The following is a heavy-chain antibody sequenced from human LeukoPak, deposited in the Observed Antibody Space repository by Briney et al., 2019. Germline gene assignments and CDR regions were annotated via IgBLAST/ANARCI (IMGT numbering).Heavy chain of an antibody. J-gene: IGHJ6*02. V-gene: IGHV4-30-4*01. CDR3: ARTTMSGFYYYYYGMDV. CDR2: IYYSGST. CDR1: GGSISSGDYY. D-gene: IGHD3-3*01. Sequence: SETLSLTCTVSGGSISSGDYYWSWIRQPPGKGLEWIGCIYYSGSTYYNPSLKSRVTISVDTSKNQFSLKLSSVTAADTAVYYCARTTMSGFYYYYYGMDVWGQGTTVTVSS.